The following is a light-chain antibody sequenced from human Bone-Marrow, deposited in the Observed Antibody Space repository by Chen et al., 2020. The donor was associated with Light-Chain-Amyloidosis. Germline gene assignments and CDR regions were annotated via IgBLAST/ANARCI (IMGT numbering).Light chain of an antibody. V-gene: IGLV2-14*01. CDR3: SSYTITNTLV. CDR1: SSDVGGDNH. J-gene: IGLJ1*01. CDR2: EVT. Sequence: QSALTQPASLSGSPGQSITTPCTGTSSDVGGDNHVSWYQQHPDKAPKLMIYEVTNRPSWVPDRFSGSKSDNTASLTISGLQTEDEADYFCSSYTITNTLVFGSGTRVTVL.